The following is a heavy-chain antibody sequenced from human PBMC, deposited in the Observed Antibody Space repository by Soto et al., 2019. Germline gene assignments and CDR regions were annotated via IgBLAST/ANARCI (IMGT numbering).Heavy chain of an antibody. CDR1: GYTFTSYD. J-gene: IGHJ5*02. D-gene: IGHD6-6*01. CDR2: MNPNSGNT. V-gene: IGHV1-8*01. CDR3: AGGREYSRTFDP. Sequence: ASVKVSCKASGYTFTSYDINWVRQATGQGLEWMGWMNPNSGNTGYAQKFQGRVTMTRNTSISTAYMELSSLRSEDTAVYYCAGGREYSRTFDPWGQGTLVTVSS.